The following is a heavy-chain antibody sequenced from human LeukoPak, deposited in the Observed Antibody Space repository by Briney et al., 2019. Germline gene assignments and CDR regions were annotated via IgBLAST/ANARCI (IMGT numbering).Heavy chain of an antibody. CDR3: ARHNLARRSGSYYYWFDP. D-gene: IGHD1-26*01. CDR1: GGSISRYY. J-gene: IGHJ5*02. Sequence: SETLSLTCTVSGGSISRYYWSWIRQPAGKGLEWIGRIYTSGSTNYNPSLKSRVTMSVDTSKNQFSLKLSSVTAADTAVYYCARHNLARRSGSYYYWFDPWGQGTLVTVSS. V-gene: IGHV4-4*07. CDR2: IYTSGST.